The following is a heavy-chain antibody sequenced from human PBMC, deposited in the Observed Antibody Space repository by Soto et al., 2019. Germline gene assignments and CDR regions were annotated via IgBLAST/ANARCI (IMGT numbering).Heavy chain of an antibody. CDR1: GYIFINYG. D-gene: IGHD2-2*01. V-gene: IGHV1-18*01. CDR3: ARDEVPAANWLDR. CDR2: ISGYNGNT. Sequence: ASVKVSCKASGYIFINYGITWVRQAPGQGLEWMGWISGYNGNTKYADKLQGRVTMTTDTSTTTAYMELRSLRSDNTAVYYCARDEVPAANWLDRWGQGTLVTVSS. J-gene: IGHJ5*02.